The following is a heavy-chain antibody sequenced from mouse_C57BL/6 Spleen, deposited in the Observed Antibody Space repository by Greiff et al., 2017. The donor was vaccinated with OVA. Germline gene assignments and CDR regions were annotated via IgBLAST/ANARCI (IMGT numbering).Heavy chain of an antibody. Sequence: QVQLQQPEAELVKPGASVKLSCKASGYTFTSYWMQWVKQRPGQGLEWIGEIDPSDSYTNYNQKFKGKATLTVDTSSSTAYMQLSSLTSEDSAVYYCARRRVVATGYFDVWGTGTTVTVSS. CDR3: ARRRVVATGYFDV. CDR2: IDPSDSYT. J-gene: IGHJ1*03. CDR1: GYTFTSYW. V-gene: IGHV1-50*01. D-gene: IGHD1-1*01.